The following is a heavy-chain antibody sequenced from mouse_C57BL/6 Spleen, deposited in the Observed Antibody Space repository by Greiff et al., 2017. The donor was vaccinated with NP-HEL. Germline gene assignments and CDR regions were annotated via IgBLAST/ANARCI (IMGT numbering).Heavy chain of an antibody. CDR3: ARQYYYGSRRAYAMDY. Sequence: EVQRVESGGGLVKPGGSLKLSCAASGFTFSSYTMSWVRQTPEKRLEWVATISGGGGNTYYPDSVKGRFTISRDNAKNTLYLQMSSLRSEDTALYYCARQYYYGSRRAYAMDYWGQGTSVTVSS. CDR1: GFTFSSYT. V-gene: IGHV5-9*01. CDR2: ISGGGGNT. D-gene: IGHD1-1*01. J-gene: IGHJ4*01.